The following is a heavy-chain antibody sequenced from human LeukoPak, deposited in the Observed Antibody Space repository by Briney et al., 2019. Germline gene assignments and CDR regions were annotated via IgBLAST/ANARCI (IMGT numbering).Heavy chain of an antibody. CDR1: GFTVSSNY. J-gene: IGHJ6*02. CDR3: ARANCGGDCYPYYYYGMDV. CDR2: IYSGGST. D-gene: IGHD2-21*02. V-gene: IGHV3-66*01. Sequence: GGSLRLSCAASGFTVSSNYMSWVRQAPGKGLEWVSVIYSGGSTYYADSVKGRFTISRDNSKNTLYLQMNSLRAEDTAVYYFARANCGGDCYPYYYYGMDVWGQGTTVTVSS.